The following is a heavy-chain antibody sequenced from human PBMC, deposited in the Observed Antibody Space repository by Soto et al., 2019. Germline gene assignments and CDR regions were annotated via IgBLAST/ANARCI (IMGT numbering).Heavy chain of an antibody. Sequence: PSETLSLTCTVSGGSISSSSYYWGWIRQPPGKGLEWIGSIYYSGSTYYNPSLKSRVTISVDTSKNQFSLKLCSVTAADTAVYYCASTYYDFWSGEPTIGYWGQGTLVTVSS. V-gene: IGHV4-39*01. CDR2: IYYSGST. J-gene: IGHJ4*02. CDR3: ASTYYDFWSGEPTIGY. D-gene: IGHD3-3*01. CDR1: GGSISSSSYY.